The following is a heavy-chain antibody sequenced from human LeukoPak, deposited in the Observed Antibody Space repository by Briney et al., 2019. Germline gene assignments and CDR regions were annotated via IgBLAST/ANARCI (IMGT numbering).Heavy chain of an antibody. CDR1: GFTFSSYA. V-gene: IGHV3-23*01. CDR3: AIMHGYYDGSGFWVQ. D-gene: IGHD3-22*01. J-gene: IGHJ4*02. Sequence: GGSLRLSCAASGFTFSSYAMSWVRQAPGKGLEWVSFISPSGDRTSNADSVEGRFTISRDNTRNTLYLRMNSLRDEDTGVYYCAIMHGYYDGSGFWVQWGQGTLVTVSS. CDR2: ISPSGDRT.